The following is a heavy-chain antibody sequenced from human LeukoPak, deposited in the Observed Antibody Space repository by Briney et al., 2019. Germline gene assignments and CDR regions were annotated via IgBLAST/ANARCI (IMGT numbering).Heavy chain of an antibody. J-gene: IGHJ5*02. V-gene: IGHV1-2*02. D-gene: IGHD6-19*01. CDR2: INPNSGGT. CDR3: AREEQWLVRNWFDP. CDR1: GYTFTGYY. Sequence: ASVKVSCKASGYTFTGYYMHWVRQAPEQGLEWMGWINPNSGGTNYAQKFQGRVTMTRDTSISTAYMELSRLRSDDTAVYYCAREEQWLVRNWFDPWGQGTLVTVSS.